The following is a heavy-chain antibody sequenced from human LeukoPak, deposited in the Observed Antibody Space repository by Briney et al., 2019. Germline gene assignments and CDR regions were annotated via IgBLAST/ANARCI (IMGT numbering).Heavy chain of an antibody. CDR1: GFTFSSYA. D-gene: IGHD4/OR15-4a*01. V-gene: IGHV3-23*01. J-gene: IGHJ4*02. CDR2: ISGSVDNS. CDR3: AKCLGDGTNYYFAH. Sequence: PGASLRLSCAASGFTFSSYAMGWVRLAPGKGLEWVSLISGSVDNSYYADSVKGRFTISRDNSKNTLYLQMSSLRAEDTALYYCAKCLGDGTNYYFAHWGQGTLVTVSS.